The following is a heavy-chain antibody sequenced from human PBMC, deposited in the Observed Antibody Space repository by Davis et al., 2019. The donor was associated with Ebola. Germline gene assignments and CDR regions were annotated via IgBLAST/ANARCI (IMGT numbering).Heavy chain of an antibody. CDR2: INPNSGGT. V-gene: IGHV1-2*02. Sequence: ASVKVSCKASGYTFTGYYMHWVRQAPGQGLEWMGWINPNSGGTNYAQKFQGRVTMTRDTSISTAYMELSRLRSDDTAVYYCARDQDCIGGSCRMRYWGQGTLVTVSS. J-gene: IGHJ4*02. CDR3: ARDQDCIGGSCRMRY. CDR1: GYTFTGYY. D-gene: IGHD2-15*01.